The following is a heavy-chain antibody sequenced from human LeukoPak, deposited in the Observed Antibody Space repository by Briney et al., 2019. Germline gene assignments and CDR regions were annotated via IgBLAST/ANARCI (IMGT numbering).Heavy chain of an antibody. CDR2: IYHSGSI. D-gene: IGHD7-27*01. CDR3: ARAIRTGLGIGSFDG. J-gene: IGHJ4*02. Sequence: SETLSLTCTVSGYSISNGYFWGWIRQPPGKGLGGIGTIYHSGSIYYNPSLKGRVTISVDTSKNQFSLKLNSLTAADTAVYYCARAIRTGLGIGSFDGWGQGTLVTVSS. CDR1: GYSISNGYF. V-gene: IGHV4-38-2*02.